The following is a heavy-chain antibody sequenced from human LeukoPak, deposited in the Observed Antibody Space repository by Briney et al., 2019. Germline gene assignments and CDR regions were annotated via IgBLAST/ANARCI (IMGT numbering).Heavy chain of an antibody. J-gene: IGHJ4*02. CDR2: IYYSGST. CDR3: ARRGYSYGQLGY. D-gene: IGHD5-18*01. Sequence: SETLSLTCTVSGGSISSSSYYWGWIRQPPGKGLEWIGSIYYSGSTYYNPSLKSRVTISVDTSKNQFSLKLSSVTAADTAVYYCARRGYSYGQLGYWGQGTLVTVSS. CDR1: GGSISSSSYY. V-gene: IGHV4-39*01.